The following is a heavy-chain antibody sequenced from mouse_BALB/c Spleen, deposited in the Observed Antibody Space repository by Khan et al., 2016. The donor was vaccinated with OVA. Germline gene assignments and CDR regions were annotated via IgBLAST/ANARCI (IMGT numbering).Heavy chain of an antibody. CDR2: ISTYYGDA. Sequence: VQLQQSGAELVRPGVSVKISCKGSGYRFTDFTIHWVKQSHAKSLEWIGVISTYYGDADYNQKFKGKATMTVDKSSSTAYMELARLTSEDSAILYGAGGGGGDRFVYWGQGTLVTVSA. V-gene: IGHV1S137*01. CDR3: AGGGGGDRFVY. CDR1: GYRFTDFT. J-gene: IGHJ3*01.